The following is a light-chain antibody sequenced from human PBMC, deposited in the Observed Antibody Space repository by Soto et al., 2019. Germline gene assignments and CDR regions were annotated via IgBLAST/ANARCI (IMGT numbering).Light chain of an antibody. J-gene: IGLJ1*01. CDR3: QTLGTGIQV. CDR2: LNSDGSH. Sequence: QLVLTQSPSASASLGASVKLTCTLSSGHSSYAIAWHQQQPEKGPRYLMKLNSDGSHSKGDGIPDRFSGSSSGTERYLIISSPQSEDEGDYYCQTLGTGIQVFGTGTKLTVL. CDR1: SGHSSYA. V-gene: IGLV4-69*01.